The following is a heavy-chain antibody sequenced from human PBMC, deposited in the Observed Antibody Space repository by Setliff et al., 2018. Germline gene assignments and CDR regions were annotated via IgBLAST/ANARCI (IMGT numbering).Heavy chain of an antibody. CDR2: VTAFGGTT. CDR1: GFTFTSAV. D-gene: IGHD6-19*01. CDR3: ARYSSGWFFDY. J-gene: IGHJ4*02. Sequence: GGSLRLSCTASGFTFTSAVMTWFRQAPGKGLEWVSAVTAFGGTTYDADSVKGRFTTSRDNSKNSLYLQMNSLRAEDTAVYYCARYSSGWFFDYWGQGTPVTVSS. V-gene: IGHV3-23*01.